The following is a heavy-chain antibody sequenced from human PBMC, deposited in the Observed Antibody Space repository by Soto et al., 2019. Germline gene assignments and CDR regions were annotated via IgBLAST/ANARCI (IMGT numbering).Heavy chain of an antibody. V-gene: IGHV3-7*01. CDR2: IKHDGSEK. D-gene: IGHD3-10*01. CDR1: GFTFSSYW. CDR3: ARVKGFGSYHWFDP. Sequence: GGSLRLSCAASGFTFSSYWMSWVRQAPGKGLEWVANIKHDGSEKYYVDSVKGRFTISRDNAKNSPYLQMNSLRAEDTAVFYCARVKGFGSYHWFDPWGQGTLVTVSS. J-gene: IGHJ5*02.